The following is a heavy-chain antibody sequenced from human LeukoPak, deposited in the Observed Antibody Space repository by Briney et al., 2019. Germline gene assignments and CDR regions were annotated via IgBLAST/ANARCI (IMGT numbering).Heavy chain of an antibody. CDR1: GFTFSSYW. V-gene: IGHV3-7*03. CDR2: IKQDGSEK. Sequence: GGSLRLSCAASGFTFSSYWMSWVRQAPGKGLEWVANIKQDGSEKTYVDSVKGRFTISRDNAKNSVYLQMGSLGADDTAMYFCTRDLAAVPGPRMDVWGQGTTVTVSS. J-gene: IGHJ6*02. D-gene: IGHD6-19*01. CDR3: TRDLAAVPGPRMDV.